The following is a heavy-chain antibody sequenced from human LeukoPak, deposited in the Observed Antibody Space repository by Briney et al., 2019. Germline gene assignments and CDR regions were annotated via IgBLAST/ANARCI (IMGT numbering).Heavy chain of an antibody. CDR3: ARIFIGYCSGGSCYYPNNWFDP. CDR2: ISAYNGNT. D-gene: IGHD2-15*01. CDR1: GYTFTSYG. V-gene: IGHV1-18*01. Sequence: GASVKVSCKASGYTFTSYGISWVRQAPGQGLEWMGWISAYNGNTNYAQKLQGRVTMTTDTSTSTAYMELRSLRSDDTAVYYCARIFIGYCSGGSCYYPNNWFDPWGQGTLVTVSP. J-gene: IGHJ5*02.